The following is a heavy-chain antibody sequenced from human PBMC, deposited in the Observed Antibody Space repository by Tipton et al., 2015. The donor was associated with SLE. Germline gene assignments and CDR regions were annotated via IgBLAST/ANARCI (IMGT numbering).Heavy chain of an antibody. V-gene: IGHV4-59*10. CDR3: ALVAAVGRIDY. CDR2: IYTSGYT. CDR1: GGSFSGYF. J-gene: IGHJ4*01. Sequence: TLSLTCAVYGGSFSGYFWTWIRQPAGKGLEWIGRIYTSGYTNYNPSLTSRVTMSVDTSKNQFFLRLTSVTAADTAVYYCALVAAVGRIDYWGHGTLVTVSP. D-gene: IGHD6-13*01.